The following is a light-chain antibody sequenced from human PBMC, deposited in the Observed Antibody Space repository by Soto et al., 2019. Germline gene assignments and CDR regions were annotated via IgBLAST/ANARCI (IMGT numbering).Light chain of an antibody. V-gene: IGKV1-5*01. CDR1: QSIGRW. J-gene: IGKJ1*01. CDR2: DAS. Sequence: DVQMNKSPATVSASVEDRVTITGRASQSIGRWLAGYQDKPGKAPNLLIYDASSLESAVPSRFSGRGSGTEITLTISNLQAEEFTGYCSKVYNILLRRFDQGTMV. CDR3: KVYNILLRR.